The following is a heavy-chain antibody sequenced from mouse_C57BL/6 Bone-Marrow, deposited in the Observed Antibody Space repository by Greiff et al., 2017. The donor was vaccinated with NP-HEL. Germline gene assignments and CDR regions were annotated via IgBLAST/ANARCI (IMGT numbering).Heavy chain of an antibody. V-gene: IGHV1-82*01. J-gene: IGHJ2*01. CDR2: IYPGDGDT. Sequence: QVQLQQSGPELVKPGASVKISCKASGYAFSSSWMNWVKQRPGKGLEWIGRIYPGDGDTNYNGKFKGKATLTADKSSSTASMQLSSLTSEDSAVYFCARSYYYGSRGYFDYWGQGTTLTVSS. D-gene: IGHD1-1*01. CDR1: GYAFSSSW. CDR3: ARSYYYGSRGYFDY.